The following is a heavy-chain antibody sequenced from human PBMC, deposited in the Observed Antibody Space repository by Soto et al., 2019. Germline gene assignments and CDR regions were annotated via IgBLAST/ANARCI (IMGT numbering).Heavy chain of an antibody. J-gene: IGHJ4*02. D-gene: IGHD1-7*01. CDR2: IGTAGDT. V-gene: IGHV3-13*01. CDR3: ARFNRGGLLTGTTPGFDY. CDR1: GFTFSSYD. Sequence: GGSLRLSCAASGFTFSSYDMHWVRQATGKGLEWVSAIGTAGDTYYPGSVKGRFTISRENAKNSLYLQMNSLRAEDTAVYYCARFNRGGLLTGTTPGFDYWGQGTLVTVSS.